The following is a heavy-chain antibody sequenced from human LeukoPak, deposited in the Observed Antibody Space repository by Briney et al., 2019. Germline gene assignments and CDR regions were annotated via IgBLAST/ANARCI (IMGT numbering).Heavy chain of an antibody. D-gene: IGHD4-17*01. CDR1: GYTFTSYG. V-gene: IGHV1-18*01. CDR2: ISAYNGNT. CDR3: ARDRRDGDYLDY. J-gene: IGHJ4*02. Sequence: ASVKVSCKASGYTFTSYGISWVRQAPGRGLEWMGWISAYNGNTNYAQKLRGRVTITTDTSTSTAYMELRSLRSDDTALYFCARDRRDGDYLDYWGQGTLVTVSS.